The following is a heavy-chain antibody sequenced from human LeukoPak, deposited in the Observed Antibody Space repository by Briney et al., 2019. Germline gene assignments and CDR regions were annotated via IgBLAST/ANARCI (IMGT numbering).Heavy chain of an antibody. Sequence: SETLSLTCAVSGYSISSGYYWGWIRQPPGKGLEWIGSIYHSGSTYYNPSLKSRVTISVDTSKNQSSLKLSSVTAADTAVYYCARYGYCSSTSCYREGFDYWGQGTLVTVSS. CDR1: GYSISSGYY. CDR2: IYHSGST. V-gene: IGHV4-38-2*01. CDR3: ARYGYCSSTSCYREGFDY. D-gene: IGHD2-2*02. J-gene: IGHJ4*02.